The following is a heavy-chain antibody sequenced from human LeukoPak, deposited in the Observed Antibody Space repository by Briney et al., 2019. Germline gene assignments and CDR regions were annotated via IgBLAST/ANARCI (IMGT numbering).Heavy chain of an antibody. Sequence: PGGSLRLSCAASGFTVSTNYMSWVRQAPGKGLEWVSVIDNGGSKKYAESVKGRFTISRDNSKNTLYLQMNSLRAEDTAVYYCARESPDDSSASWGQGTLVTVSS. CDR2: IDNGGSK. CDR3: ARESPDDSSAS. J-gene: IGHJ5*02. CDR1: GFTVSTNY. D-gene: IGHD3-22*01. V-gene: IGHV3-66*01.